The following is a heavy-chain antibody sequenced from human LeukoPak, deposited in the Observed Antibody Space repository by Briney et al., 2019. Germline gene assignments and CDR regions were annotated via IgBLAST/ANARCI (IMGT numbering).Heavy chain of an antibody. D-gene: IGHD6-6*01. Sequence: PSETLSLTCTVSGGSISSYYWSWIRQPAGKGLEWIGRIYTSGSTNYNPSLKSRVTMSVDTSKNQFSLKLSSVTAADTAVYYCARDKPTSYSISGKAFDIWGQRTMVTFSS. J-gene: IGHJ3*02. V-gene: IGHV4-4*07. CDR1: GGSISSYY. CDR3: ARDKPTSYSISGKAFDI. CDR2: IYTSGST.